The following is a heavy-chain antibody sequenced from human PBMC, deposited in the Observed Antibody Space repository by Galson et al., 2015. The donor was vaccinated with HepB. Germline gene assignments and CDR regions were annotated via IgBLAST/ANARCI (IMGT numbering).Heavy chain of an antibody. J-gene: IGHJ4*02. Sequence: SLRLSCAASGITFSTSGMHWVRQAPGKGLEWVAVIWYDASNQHYADSVKGRFTISRDNSKNTLYLQMNSLRAEDTAIYYCVRDRTNSHYVDYWGQGTLVTVSS. V-gene: IGHV3-33*01. CDR1: GITFSTSG. D-gene: IGHD3-10*02. CDR3: VRDRTNSHYVDY. CDR2: IWYDASNQ.